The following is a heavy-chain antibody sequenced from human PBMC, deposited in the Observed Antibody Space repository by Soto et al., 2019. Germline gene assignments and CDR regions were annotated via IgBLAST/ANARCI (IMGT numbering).Heavy chain of an antibody. CDR2: IYHSGST. CDR3: ARERAEGCISTSCYAAFDY. CDR1: GGSISSSNW. V-gene: IGHV4-4*02. J-gene: IGHJ4*02. Sequence: QVQLQESGPGLVKPSGTLSLTCAVSGGSISSSNWWSWVRQPPGKGLEWIGEIYHSGSTNYNPSLKSRVTISVDKSKNQFSLKLSSVTAADTAVYYCARERAEGCISTSCYAAFDYWGQGTLVTVSS. D-gene: IGHD2-2*01.